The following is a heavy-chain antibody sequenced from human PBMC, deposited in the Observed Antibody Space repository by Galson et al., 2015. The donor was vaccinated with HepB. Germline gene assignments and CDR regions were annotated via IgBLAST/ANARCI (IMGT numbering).Heavy chain of an antibody. Sequence: SLRLSCADSHLVLGDYWMSWVRQAPGKGLEWVACINQDGSEKNYVDSVKGRFTISRDNAKNSLFLRMNTLTVEDTAVYYCARDARHRPILFDPWGQGALVTVSS. V-gene: IGHV3-7*03. CDR1: HLVLGDYW. J-gene: IGHJ5*02. D-gene: IGHD3-3*01. CDR3: ARDARHRPILFDP. CDR2: INQDGSEK.